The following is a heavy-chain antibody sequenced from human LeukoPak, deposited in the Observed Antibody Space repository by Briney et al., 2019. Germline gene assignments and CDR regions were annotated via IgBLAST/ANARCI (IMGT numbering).Heavy chain of an antibody. J-gene: IGHJ6*03. Sequence: GASVKVSCKASGYTFTSYGISWVRQAPGQGLEWMGWISAYNGNTNYAQKLQGRVTITRNTSISTAYMELSSLRSEDTAVYYCARGHCSSTSCSSRYYYYMDVWGKGTTVTVSS. CDR3: ARGHCSSTSCSSRYYYYMDV. V-gene: IGHV1-18*01. CDR1: GYTFTSYG. D-gene: IGHD2-2*01. CDR2: ISAYNGNT.